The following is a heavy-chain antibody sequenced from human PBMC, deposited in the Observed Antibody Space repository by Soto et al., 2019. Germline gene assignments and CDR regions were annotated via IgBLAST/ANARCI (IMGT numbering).Heavy chain of an antibody. CDR1: GVSVGSDDYF. J-gene: IGHJ4*02. CDR2: IYFGGTT. D-gene: IGHD1-20*01. Sequence: HLQESGPGLVKPSETLSLRCPVSGVSVGSDDYFWGWIRQHPGKGLEWIGSIYFGGTTYYNPSLSSRVTVSVDKSRNEFSLKMTSVTAADTAVYYCAAHLDRRGSRWYYFAYWGQGLLVTVSS. V-gene: IGHV4-39*01. CDR3: AAHLDRRGSRWYYFAY.